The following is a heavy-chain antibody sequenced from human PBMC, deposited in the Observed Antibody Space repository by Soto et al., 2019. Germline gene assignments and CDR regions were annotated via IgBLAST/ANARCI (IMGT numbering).Heavy chain of an antibody. J-gene: IGHJ6*02. CDR1: GFTFSEHW. Sequence: EVQLADSGGGLVQPGGSLRLSCAASGFTFSEHWMSWVRQAPGKGLEWVAYTNQDGGEKWCVDSVKGRFTISRDNAKNSLFLQMNSLRPEDTAVYYCARGHYGLDVWGQGTTVTVSS. V-gene: IGHV3-7*01. CDR2: TNQDGGEK. CDR3: ARGHYGLDV.